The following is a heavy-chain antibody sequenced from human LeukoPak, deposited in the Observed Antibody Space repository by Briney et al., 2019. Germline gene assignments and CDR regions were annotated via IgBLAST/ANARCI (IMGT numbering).Heavy chain of an antibody. V-gene: IGHV1-18*04. CDR3: ARSWNSACDY. Sequence: ASLKDSCKASGYTFTGYYMQWVRQAPRQGLEWMGWISGYNGDTKYAQKLQGRVTMTTDTSTSTAYMELRSLRSDDTAVYYCARSWNSACDYWGQGTLVTVSS. CDR2: ISGYNGDT. D-gene: IGHD1-7*01. J-gene: IGHJ4*02. CDR1: GYTFTGYY.